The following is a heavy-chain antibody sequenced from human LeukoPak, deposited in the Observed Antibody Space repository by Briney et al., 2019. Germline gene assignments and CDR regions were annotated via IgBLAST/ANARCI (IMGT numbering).Heavy chain of an antibody. V-gene: IGHV1-2*02. CDR1: GYTFTGYY. CDR2: INPNSGGT. Sequence: APVKVSCKASGYTFTGYYMHWVRQAPGQGLEWMGWINPNSGGTNYAQKFQRRVTMTRDTSISTAYMELSRLRSDDTAVYYCAVYCSGGSCLDYWGQGTLVTVSS. CDR3: AVYCSGGSCLDY. J-gene: IGHJ4*02. D-gene: IGHD2-15*01.